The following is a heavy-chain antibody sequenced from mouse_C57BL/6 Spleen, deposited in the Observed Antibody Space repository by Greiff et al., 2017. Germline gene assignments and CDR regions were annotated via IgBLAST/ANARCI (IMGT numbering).Heavy chain of an antibody. Sequence: EVKLMESGGDLVKPGGSLKLSCAASGFTFSSYGMSWVRQTPDKRLEWVATISSGGSYTYYPGSVKGRFTITRDNAKNTLYLQMSSLKSEDTAMYYCARGGYDYDDYAMDYWGQGTSVTVSS. V-gene: IGHV5-6*01. J-gene: IGHJ4*01. CDR2: ISSGGSYT. CDR3: ARGGYDYDDYAMDY. D-gene: IGHD2-4*01. CDR1: GFTFSSYG.